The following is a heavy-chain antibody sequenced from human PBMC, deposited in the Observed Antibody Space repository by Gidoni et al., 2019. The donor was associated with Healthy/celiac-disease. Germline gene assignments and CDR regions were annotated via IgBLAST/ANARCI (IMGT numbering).Heavy chain of an antibody. CDR2: ISASGGST. CDR1: GITFSNYA. D-gene: IGHD4-17*01. CDR3: ATGGPTVNIDY. J-gene: IGHJ4*02. V-gene: IGHV3-23*01. Sequence: EVQLLESGGGLVQPGGSLRLSCAASGITFSNYAMSWVRQAPGKGLEWVAAISASGGSTYYADSVKGRFTISRDNSKNTLNLQMNSLRAEDTAVYYCATGGPTVNIDYWGQGTLVTVSS.